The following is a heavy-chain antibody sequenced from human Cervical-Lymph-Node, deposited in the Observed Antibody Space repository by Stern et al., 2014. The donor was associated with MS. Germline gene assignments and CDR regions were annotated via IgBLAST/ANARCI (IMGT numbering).Heavy chain of an antibody. V-gene: IGHV1-2*02. CDR3: ARGGGYSYSTLDY. CDR2: INPNSGGT. Sequence: QLVQSGAEVKKPGASVKVSCKASAYTITDYYTHWVRQAPGHGLEWMGWINPNSGGTYSAQKFQGRLTMTRDTSISTAYMELSSLRSDDTAVYYCARGGGYSYSTLDYWGQGTQVTVSS. D-gene: IGHD3-10*01. CDR1: AYTITDYY. J-gene: IGHJ4*02.